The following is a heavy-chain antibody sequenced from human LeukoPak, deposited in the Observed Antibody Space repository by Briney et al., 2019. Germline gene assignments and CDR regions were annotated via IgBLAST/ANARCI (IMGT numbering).Heavy chain of an antibody. J-gene: IGHJ3*02. CDR1: GFTFSSYG. CDR2: IWYDGSNK. V-gene: IGHV3-33*06. D-gene: IGHD3-22*01. CDR3: AKDMIVVVSGVFDI. Sequence: PGGSLRLSCAASGFTFSSYGMHWVRQAPGKGLEWVAVIWYDGSNKYYADSVKGRFTISRDNSKNTLYLQMNSLRAEDTAVNYCAKDMIVVVSGVFDIWGQGTMVTVSS.